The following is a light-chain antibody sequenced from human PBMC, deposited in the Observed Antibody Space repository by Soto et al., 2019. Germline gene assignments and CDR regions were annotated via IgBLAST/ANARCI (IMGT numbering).Light chain of an antibody. Sequence: QLVLTQPASVSGSPGQSITISCTGTSSDVGSYNLVSWYQQYPGKAPRLMIYEVSERPSGVSNRFSGSKSGNTASLTISGLQAEDEADYYCCSYAGSSTFVVFGGGTKLTVL. V-gene: IGLV2-23*02. CDR1: SSDVGSYNL. CDR2: EVS. J-gene: IGLJ2*01. CDR3: CSYAGSSTFVV.